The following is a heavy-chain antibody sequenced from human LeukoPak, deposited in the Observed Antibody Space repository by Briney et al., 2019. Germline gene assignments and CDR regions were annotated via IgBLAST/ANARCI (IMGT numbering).Heavy chain of an antibody. CDR2: ISGSGGST. Sequence: PGGSLRLSCAASGFTFSNYAMMWVRQAPGKGLEWVSAISGSGGSTYYADSVKGRFTISRDKSKNTLYLQMNSLRAEDTAVYYCAKSRGVTTDSIFDPWGQGTLVTVSS. J-gene: IGHJ5*02. V-gene: IGHV3-23*01. CDR3: AKSRGVTTDSIFDP. D-gene: IGHD4-17*01. CDR1: GFTFSNYA.